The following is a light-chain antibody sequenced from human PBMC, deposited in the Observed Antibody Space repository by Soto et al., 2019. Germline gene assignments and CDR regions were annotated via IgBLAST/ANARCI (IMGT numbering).Light chain of an antibody. CDR1: SSNIGSNP. Sequence: QSVLTQPPSASGTPGQRVTISCSGSSSNIGSNPVNWYQQLPGTAPKLLIYSNHQRPSGVPDRFSGSKSGTSASLAISGLQSEDEADYYCAAWDDSLNGVVFGGGTKLTVL. CDR3: AAWDDSLNGVV. J-gene: IGLJ2*01. CDR2: SNH. V-gene: IGLV1-44*01.